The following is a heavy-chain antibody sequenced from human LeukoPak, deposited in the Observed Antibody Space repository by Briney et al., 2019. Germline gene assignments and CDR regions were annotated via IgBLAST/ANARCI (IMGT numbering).Heavy chain of an antibody. V-gene: IGHV4-59*01. Sequence: SETLSLTCTVSGGSISSYYWSWIRQPPGKGLEWIGYIYYSGSTNYNPSLKTRVTISVDTSKNQFSLKLSSVTAADTAVYYCARTNWFDPWGQGTLVTVSS. J-gene: IGHJ5*02. CDR2: IYYSGST. CDR3: ARTNWFDP. CDR1: GGSISSYY.